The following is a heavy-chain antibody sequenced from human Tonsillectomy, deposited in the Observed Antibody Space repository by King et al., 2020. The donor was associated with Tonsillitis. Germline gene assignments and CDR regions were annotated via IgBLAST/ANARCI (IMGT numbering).Heavy chain of an antibody. CDR3: ARITPGYCSGGSCYSSSYFDN. V-gene: IGHV4-59*01. D-gene: IGHD2-15*01. J-gene: IGHJ4*02. CDR1: GGSLSSYY. CDR2: IYNSGST. Sequence: VQLQESGPGLVKPSETLSLTCTVSGGSLSSYYWSWIRQPPGKGLEGIGDIYNSGSTYYNAALKSRVPISVDTSKNQFSLKLSSVTAADTAVYYCARITPGYCSGGSCYSSSYFDNWGQGTLVTVSS.